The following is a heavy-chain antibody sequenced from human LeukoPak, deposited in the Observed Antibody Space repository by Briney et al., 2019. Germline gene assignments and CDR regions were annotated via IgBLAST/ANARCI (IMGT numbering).Heavy chain of an antibody. CDR1: GYTFTSNY. J-gene: IGHJ4*02. D-gene: IGHD3-22*01. CDR3: AREYYDSSGYYFDY. V-gene: IGHV1-46*01. Sequence: EASVKVSCKAFGYTFTSNYMHWVRQAPGQGPEWMGVISPSGGSTTYAQKFQGRVTLTRDMSTSTDYLELSSLRSEDTAVYYCAREYYDSSGYYFDYWGQGTLVTVSS. CDR2: ISPSGGST.